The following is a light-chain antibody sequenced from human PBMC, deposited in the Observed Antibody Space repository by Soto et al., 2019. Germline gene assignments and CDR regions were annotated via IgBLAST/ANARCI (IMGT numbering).Light chain of an antibody. CDR2: GAS. CDR1: QDISNN. Sequence: LMMQSPSSLFESPPDTATLSCRDSQDISNNLAWYQQKPGQAPRHLIAGASTRATGIPARFSGSGSGAEFTLTISSLQSEDVAGCYYQQYNKWPPIPFGQGTRLEI. V-gene: IGKV3-15*01. CDR3: QQYNKWPPIP. J-gene: IGKJ5*01.